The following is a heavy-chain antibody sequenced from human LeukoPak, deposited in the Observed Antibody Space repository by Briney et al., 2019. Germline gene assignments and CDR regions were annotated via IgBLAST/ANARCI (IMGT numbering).Heavy chain of an antibody. CDR3: AREQKYYDFPNWFDP. D-gene: IGHD3-3*01. CDR1: GGSISSGGYY. J-gene: IGHJ5*02. Sequence: SQTLSLTCTVSGGSISSGGYYWSWIRQPPGKGLEWIGYIYHSGSTYYNPSLKSRVTISVDRSKNQFSLKLSSVTAADTAVYYCAREQKYYDFPNWFDPWGQGTLVTVSS. V-gene: IGHV4-30-2*01. CDR2: IYHSGST.